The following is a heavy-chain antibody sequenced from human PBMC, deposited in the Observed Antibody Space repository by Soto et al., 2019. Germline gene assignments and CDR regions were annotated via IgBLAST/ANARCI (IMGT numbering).Heavy chain of an antibody. Sequence: EVQLLESGGGLVQPGGSLRLSCAASGFTFSSYAMSWVRQAPGKGLEWVSAISGSGGSTYYADSVKGRFTISRDNSKNTLYLQMNSPRAEDTAVYYCAKNGGDFWSGYRTFDYWGQGTLVTVSS. CDR2: ISGSGGST. CDR3: AKNGGDFWSGYRTFDY. J-gene: IGHJ4*02. CDR1: GFTFSSYA. D-gene: IGHD3-3*01. V-gene: IGHV3-23*01.